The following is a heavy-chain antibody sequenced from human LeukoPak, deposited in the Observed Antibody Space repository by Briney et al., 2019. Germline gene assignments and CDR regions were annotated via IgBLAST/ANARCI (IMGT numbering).Heavy chain of an antibody. Sequence: GGSLRLSCAASGFSFSTDDMHWVRQAPGKGLEWVAVISSDGSHKYWADSVKGRFTISRDNSKNTVYLQMNSLRAEDTAVYYCAKGSIDWYYFDYWGQGTLVTVSS. V-gene: IGHV3-30*18. CDR3: AKGSIDWYYFDY. CDR1: GFSFSTDD. D-gene: IGHD3-9*01. J-gene: IGHJ4*02. CDR2: ISSDGSHK.